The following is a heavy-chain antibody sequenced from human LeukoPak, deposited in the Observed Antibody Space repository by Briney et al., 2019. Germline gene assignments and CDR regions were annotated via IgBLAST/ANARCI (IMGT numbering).Heavy chain of an antibody. D-gene: IGHD6-19*01. J-gene: IGHJ4*02. V-gene: IGHV3-7*01. CDR3: ARSRGGYSSGWLDY. CDR2: IKQDGSEK. Sequence: PGGSLRLSCAASGFTFSSYWMSWVRQAPGKGLEWVANIKQDGSEKYYVDSVKGRFTISRDNAKNSLYLQMNSLRAEDTAVYYCARSRGGYSSGWLDYWGQGTLVTVSS. CDR1: GFTFSSYW.